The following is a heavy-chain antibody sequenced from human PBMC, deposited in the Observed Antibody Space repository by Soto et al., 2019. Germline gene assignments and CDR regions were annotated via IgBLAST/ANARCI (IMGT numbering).Heavy chain of an antibody. CDR3: ARVYRKIRGLVSLTYKVMGAFDI. CDR2: INPSGGST. D-gene: IGHD2-21*01. J-gene: IGHJ3*02. Sequence: GASVKVSCKASGYTFTSYYMHWVRQAPGQGLEWMGIINPSGGSTSYAQKFQGRVTMTRDTSTSTVYMELSSLRSEDTAVYYCARVYRKIRGLVSLTYKVMGAFDIWGQGTMVTVS. V-gene: IGHV1-46*01. CDR1: GYTFTSYY.